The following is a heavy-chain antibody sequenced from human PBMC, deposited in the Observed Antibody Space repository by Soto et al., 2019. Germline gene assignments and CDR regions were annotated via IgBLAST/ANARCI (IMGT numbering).Heavy chain of an antibody. CDR3: THRDSTTKLYGVEV. CDR2: IYWDDDK. Sequence: QITLKESGPTLVKPTQTLTLTCIFSGFSLSTSGVGVGWIRQPPGKALEWLALIYWDDDKRYSPSLKSRLTIAKDTSKKQVVLTMTNMDPVVTASYYCTHRDSTTKLYGVEVWGQGTTVTVSS. V-gene: IGHV2-5*02. J-gene: IGHJ6*02. CDR1: GFSLSTSGVG. D-gene: IGHD1-1*01.